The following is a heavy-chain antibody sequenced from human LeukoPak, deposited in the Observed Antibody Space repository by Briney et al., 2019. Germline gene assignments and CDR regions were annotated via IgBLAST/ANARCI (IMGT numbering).Heavy chain of an antibody. CDR3: AKDSTVTTALDAFDI. CDR1: GFTFSNYG. CDR2: IGGNGGDT. Sequence: GGSLRLSCAASGFTFSNYGMSWVRQAPGKGLEWVSAIGGNGGDTFYADSVKGRFTNSRDNSKNTLYLQMNSLRADDTAVYYCAKDSTVTTALDAFDIWGQGTMVTVSS. J-gene: IGHJ3*02. D-gene: IGHD4-17*01. V-gene: IGHV3-23*01.